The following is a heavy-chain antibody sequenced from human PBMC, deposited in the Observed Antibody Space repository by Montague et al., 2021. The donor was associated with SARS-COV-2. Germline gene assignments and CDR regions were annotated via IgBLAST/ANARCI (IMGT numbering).Heavy chain of an antibody. CDR2: MFRGGAR. D-gene: IGHD3-10*01. V-gene: IGHV3-66*02. CDR3: AREAGGDRGGLGPLLYHGMDV. J-gene: IGHJ6*02. Sequence: SLRLSCAAAGLTVRTNYMSWVRQAPGKRLEWVSLMFRGGARYYADSVKGRFTISRDDSQNTLYLQMNSLRDEDTAVYYCAREAGGDRGGLGPLLYHGMDVWGQGTTVIVAS. CDR1: GLTVRTNY.